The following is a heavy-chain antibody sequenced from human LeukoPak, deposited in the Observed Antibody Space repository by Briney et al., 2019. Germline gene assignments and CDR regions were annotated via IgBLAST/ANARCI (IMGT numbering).Heavy chain of an antibody. Sequence: GESLKISCKGSGYSFTSYWIGWVRQMPGKGLEWMGIIYPGDSDTRYSPSFQGQVTISADKSISTAYLQWSSLKASDTAMYYCARAHEPRIPFTFFDYWGQGTLVTVSS. CDR3: ARAHEPRIPFTFFDY. CDR2: IYPGDSDT. J-gene: IGHJ4*02. CDR1: GYSFTSYW. V-gene: IGHV5-51*01. D-gene: IGHD3-16*01.